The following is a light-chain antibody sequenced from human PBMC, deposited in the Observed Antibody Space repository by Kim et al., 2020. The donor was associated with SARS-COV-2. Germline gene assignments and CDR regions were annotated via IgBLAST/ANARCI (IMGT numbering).Light chain of an antibody. CDR2: GAS. CDR3: QQYDSSLFT. J-gene: IGKJ3*01. Sequence: EIVLTQSPGTLSLSPGERATLSCRASQSVSSRYLDWYQQKPGQAPRLLIYGASSRATGIPDRFSGSGSGTDFTLTISRLEPEDFAVYYCQQYDSSLFTFGPGTKVDIK. CDR1: QSVSSRY. V-gene: IGKV3-20*01.